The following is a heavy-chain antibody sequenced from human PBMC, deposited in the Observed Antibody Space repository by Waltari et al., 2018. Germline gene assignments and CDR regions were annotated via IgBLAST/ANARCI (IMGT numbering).Heavy chain of an antibody. CDR1: GGSFSGYS. J-gene: IGHJ6*02. D-gene: IGHD3-10*01. CDR2: INHSGST. V-gene: IGHV4-34*01. Sequence: QVQLQQWGAGLLKPSETLSLTCAVYGGSFSGYSWRWIRTPPGKGLEWIGEINHSGSTNYNPSLKSRVTISVDTSKNQFSLKLSSVTAADTAVYYCARGGSGSYLYYYYGMDVWGQGTTVTVSS. CDR3: ARGGSGSYLYYYYGMDV.